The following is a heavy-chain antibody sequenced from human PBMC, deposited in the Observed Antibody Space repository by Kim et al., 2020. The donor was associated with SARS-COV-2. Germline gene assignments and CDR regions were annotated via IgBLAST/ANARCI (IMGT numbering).Heavy chain of an antibody. J-gene: IGHJ4*02. D-gene: IGHD2-21*02. CDR2: INHSGST. CDR3: ARGSSQHIVVVTTPVHCDY. CDR1: GGSFSGYY. Sequence: SETLSLTCAVYGGSFSGYYWSWIRQPPGKGLEWIGEINHSGSTNYNPSLKSRVTISVDTSKNQFSLKLSSVTAADTAVYYCARGSSQHIVVVTTPVHCDYCGQGTLVTVSS. V-gene: IGHV4-34*01.